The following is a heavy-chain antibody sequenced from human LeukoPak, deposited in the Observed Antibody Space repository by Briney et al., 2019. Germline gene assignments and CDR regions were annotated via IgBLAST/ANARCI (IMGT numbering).Heavy chain of an antibody. D-gene: IGHD6-19*01. CDR2: TYYRSKWYS. J-gene: IGHJ4*02. CDR1: GDSVSSINGA. CDR3: ARDVATTGWYTFDY. Sequence: SQTLSLTCAISGDSVSSINGAWNWVRQSPSRGLEWLGRTYYRSKWYSDYAVPIQGRISINPDTSKNQFTLHLFSVTPDDTAVYYCARDVATTGWYTFDYWGQGTRVAVSS. V-gene: IGHV6-1*01.